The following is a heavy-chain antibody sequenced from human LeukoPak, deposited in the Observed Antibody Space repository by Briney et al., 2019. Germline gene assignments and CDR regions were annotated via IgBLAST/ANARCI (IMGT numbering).Heavy chain of an antibody. J-gene: IGHJ3*02. V-gene: IGHV3-48*03. CDR3: ARVDYDILTGYYIYAFDI. CDR1: GFAFSSYE. CDR2: ISSSGSTI. D-gene: IGHD3-9*01. Sequence: PGGSLRLSCAASGFAFSSYEMNWVRQAPGKGLEWVSYISSSGSTIYYADSVKGRFTISRDNAKNSLYLQMNSLRAEDTAVYYCARVDYDILTGYYIYAFDIWGQGTMVTVSS.